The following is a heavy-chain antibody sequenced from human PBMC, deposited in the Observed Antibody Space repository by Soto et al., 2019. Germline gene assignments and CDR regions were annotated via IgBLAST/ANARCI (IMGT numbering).Heavy chain of an antibody. CDR2: ISSSGSTI. CDR3: ARGGWYVVGYYYYGMDV. CDR1: GFTFSSYE. J-gene: IGHJ6*02. V-gene: IGHV3-48*03. Sequence: PGGSLRLSCAASGFTFSSYEMNWVRQAPGKGLEWVSYISSSGSTIYYADSVKGRFTISRDNAKNSLYLQMNSLRAEDTAVYYCARGGWYVVGYYYYGMDVWGQGTTVTVS. D-gene: IGHD6-19*01.